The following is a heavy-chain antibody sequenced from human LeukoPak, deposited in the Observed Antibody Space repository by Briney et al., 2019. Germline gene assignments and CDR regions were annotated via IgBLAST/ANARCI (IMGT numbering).Heavy chain of an antibody. D-gene: IGHD3-10*01. J-gene: IGHJ4*02. Sequence: SETLSLTCTVSGDSISSSRDYWGWIRQPPGKGLEWIGSIYYSGSTDYNPSLKSRVTMSVETSKNQFSLNLSSVTAEDTAVYFCARLERSGSYFLQVWGQGTLVTVSS. V-gene: IGHV4-39*01. CDR1: GDSISSSRDY. CDR2: IYYSGST. CDR3: ARLERSGSYFLQV.